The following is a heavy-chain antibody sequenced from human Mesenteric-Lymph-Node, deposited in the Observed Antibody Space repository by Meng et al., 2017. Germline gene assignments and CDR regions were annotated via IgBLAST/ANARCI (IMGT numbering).Heavy chain of an antibody. J-gene: IGHJ5*02. CDR3: ARGQRSYSGSYPEWFDP. D-gene: IGHD1-26*01. V-gene: IGHV4-30-4*01. CDR2: IYYSGST. Sequence: QVRLRARGPGLVKPSQTLSLTCTVSGGSISSGDYYWSWIRQPPGKGLEWIGCIYYSGSTYYNPSLKGRVTISVDTSKNQFSLNLSSVTAADTAVYYCARGQRSYSGSYPEWFDPWGQGTLVTVSS. CDR1: GGSISSGDYY.